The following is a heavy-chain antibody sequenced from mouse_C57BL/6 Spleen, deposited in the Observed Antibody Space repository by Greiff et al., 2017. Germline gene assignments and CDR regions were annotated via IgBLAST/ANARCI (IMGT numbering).Heavy chain of an antibody. CDR1: GFTFSSYA. V-gene: IGHV5-4*01. J-gene: IGHJ4*01. CDR3: ARDTTTVYAMDY. CDR2: ISDGGSYT. D-gene: IGHD1-1*01. Sequence: VQLKESGGGLVKPGGSLKLSCAASGFTFSSYAMSWVRQTPEKRLEWVATISDGGSYTYYPDNVKGRFTISRDNAKNNLYLQMSHLKSEDTAMYYCARDTTTVYAMDYWGQGTSVTVSS.